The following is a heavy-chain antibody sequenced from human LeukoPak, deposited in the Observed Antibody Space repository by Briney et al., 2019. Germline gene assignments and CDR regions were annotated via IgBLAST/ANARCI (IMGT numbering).Heavy chain of an antibody. CDR3: ARGSKVLVAATYD. D-gene: IGHD2-15*01. J-gene: IGHJ4*02. Sequence: ASVKVSCKASGGTFGSYAISWVRQAPGQGLEWMGGIIPIFGTANYAQKFQGRVTITTDESTSAAYMELSSLRSEDTAVYYCARGSKVLVAATYDWGQGTLVTVSS. CDR1: GGTFGSYA. V-gene: IGHV1-69*05. CDR2: IIPIFGTA.